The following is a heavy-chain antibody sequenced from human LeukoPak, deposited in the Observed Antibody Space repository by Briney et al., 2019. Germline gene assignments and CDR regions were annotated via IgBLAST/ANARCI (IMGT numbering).Heavy chain of an antibody. Sequence: PGGSLRLSCAASGFTFSSYSMNWVRQAPGKGLEWVSYISSSSSTIYYADSVKGRFTISRDNAKNSLYLQMNSLRAEDTAVYYCAKGRATAGTANDYWGQGTLVTVSS. D-gene: IGHD6-13*01. V-gene: IGHV3-48*01. CDR2: ISSSSSTI. CDR1: GFTFSSYS. CDR3: AKGRATAGTANDY. J-gene: IGHJ4*02.